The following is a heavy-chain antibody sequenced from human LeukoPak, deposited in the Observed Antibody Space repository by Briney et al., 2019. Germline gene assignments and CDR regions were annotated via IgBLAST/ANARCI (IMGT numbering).Heavy chain of an antibody. J-gene: IGHJ4*02. V-gene: IGHV4-61*08. CDR2: IYDTWST. D-gene: IGHD6-13*01. CDR1: GDSVSSGGYY. CDR3: AATYRGSTWSFSDV. Sequence: SETQSLTCTVSGDSVSSGGYYGSWLRQSPEQGLEWIGYIYDTWSTNFNPSLESRISISVDTSRNQFSLRLSSVTAADTAVYYCAATYRGSTWSFSDVWGLGTMVTVSS.